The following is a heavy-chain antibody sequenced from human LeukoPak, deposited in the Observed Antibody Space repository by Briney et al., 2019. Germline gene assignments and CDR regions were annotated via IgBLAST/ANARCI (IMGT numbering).Heavy chain of an antibody. CDR2: ISDNGDMT. J-gene: IGHJ6*03. Sequence: GGSLRLSCTVSGFTFSSYAMSWVRQAPGKGLEWVSAISDNGDMTYYADSVKGRFTISRDNSKNTLYLQMNSLRAEDTAVYYCAKDPRPGYDFWSGYLSYYYYMDVWGKGTTVTVSS. D-gene: IGHD3-3*01. V-gene: IGHV3-23*01. CDR3: AKDPRPGYDFWSGYLSYYYYMDV. CDR1: GFTFSSYA.